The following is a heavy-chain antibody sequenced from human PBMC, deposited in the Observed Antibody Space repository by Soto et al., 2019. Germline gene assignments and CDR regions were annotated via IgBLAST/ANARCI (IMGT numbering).Heavy chain of an antibody. CDR3: AKDAAAGHYYYFYMDV. CDR2: ISNSGSSK. D-gene: IGHD6-13*01. Sequence: GGSLRLSCAASGFTFINYGMSWVRQAPGKGLEWVASISNSGSSKYYADSVKGRFTISRDNSKNTLYLQMNSLRAEDTAVYYCAKDAAAGHYYYFYMDVWGKGTTVTVSS. CDR1: GFTFINYG. V-gene: IGHV3-23*01. J-gene: IGHJ6*03.